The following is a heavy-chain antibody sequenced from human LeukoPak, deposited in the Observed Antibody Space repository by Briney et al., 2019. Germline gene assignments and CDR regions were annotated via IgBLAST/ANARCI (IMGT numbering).Heavy chain of an antibody. V-gene: IGHV1-24*01. CDR1: GYTLTELS. D-gene: IGHD3-10*01. CDR2: FDPEDGET. J-gene: IGHJ4*02. CDR3: ATVESSGSFDY. Sequence: GASVKVSCKVSGYTLTELSMHWVRQAPGKGLEWMGGFDPEDGETIYAQKFQGRVTITEDTSTDTAYMELSSLRSEDTAVYYCATVESSGSFDYWGQGTLVTVSS.